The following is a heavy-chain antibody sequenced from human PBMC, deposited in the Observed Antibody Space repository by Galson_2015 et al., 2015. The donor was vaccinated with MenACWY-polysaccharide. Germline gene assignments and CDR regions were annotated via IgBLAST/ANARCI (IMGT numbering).Heavy chain of an antibody. J-gene: IGHJ6*02. Sequence: LRLSCAASGFTFSNYWMTWVRQAPGKGLEWVANIKKDGSEKYYVDSVKGRFTISRDNALYLQMNSLRAEDTAVYFCARGHYGMDVWGQGTTVTVSS. V-gene: IGHV3-7*01. CDR2: IKKDGSEK. CDR1: GFTFSNYW. CDR3: ARGHYGMDV.